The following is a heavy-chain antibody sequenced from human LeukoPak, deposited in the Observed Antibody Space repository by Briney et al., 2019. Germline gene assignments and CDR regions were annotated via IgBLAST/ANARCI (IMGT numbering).Heavy chain of an antibody. J-gene: IGHJ5*02. D-gene: IGHD3-10*01. CDR3: ARASGSYSSMDP. V-gene: IGHV1-69*04. CDR2: IIPIPGIA. Sequence: ASVKVSCKASGGTFSSYAISWVRQAPGQGLEWMGRIIPIPGIANYAQKFQGRVTITADKSTSTAYMELSSLRSEDTAVYYCARASGSYSSMDPWGQGTLVTASS. CDR1: GGTFSSYA.